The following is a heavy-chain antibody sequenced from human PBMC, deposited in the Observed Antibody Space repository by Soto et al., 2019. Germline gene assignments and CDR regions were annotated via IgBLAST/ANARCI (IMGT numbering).Heavy chain of an antibody. V-gene: IGHV1-46*01. Sequence: ASVKVSCKASGYTFTSYYMHWVRQAPGQGLEWMGIINPSGGNTNYARKFQERVTITRDMSTSTAYMELSSLRSEDTAFYYCAAFDPGPMGFDPWGQGTLVTVSS. D-gene: IGHD3-3*02. J-gene: IGHJ5*02. CDR2: INPSGGNT. CDR3: AAFDPGPMGFDP. CDR1: GYTFTSYY.